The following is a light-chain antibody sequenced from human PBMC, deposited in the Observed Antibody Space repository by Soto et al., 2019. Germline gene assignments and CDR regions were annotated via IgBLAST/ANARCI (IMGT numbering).Light chain of an antibody. CDR3: QQYGSSLFT. CDR2: GAS. CDR1: QSVSSSY. Sequence: EVVLTQSPGTLALSRGERATLSCRASQSVSSSYLAWYQHRPGQAPRLLIFGASSRATGIPDRFSGTGSGTDFTLTISRLEPEDFAVYYCQQYGSSLFTFGGGTKVDIK. V-gene: IGKV3-20*01. J-gene: IGKJ4*01.